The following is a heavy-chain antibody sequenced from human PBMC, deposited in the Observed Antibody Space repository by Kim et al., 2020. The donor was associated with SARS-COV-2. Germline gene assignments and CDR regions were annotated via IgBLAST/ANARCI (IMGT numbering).Heavy chain of an antibody. V-gene: IGHV1-69*13. J-gene: IGHJ3*02. CDR1: GGTFSSYA. D-gene: IGHD1-26*01. CDR2: IIPIFGTA. CDR3: ARVRSGLREASADAFDI. Sequence: SVKVSCKASGGTFSSYAISWVRQAPGQGLEWMGGIIPIFGTANYAQKFQGRVTITADESTSTAYMELSSLRSEDTAVYYCARVRSGLREASADAFDIWGQGTMVTVSS.